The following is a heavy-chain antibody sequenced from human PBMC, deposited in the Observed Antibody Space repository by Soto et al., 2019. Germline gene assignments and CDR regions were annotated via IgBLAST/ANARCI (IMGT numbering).Heavy chain of an antibody. V-gene: IGHV3-23*01. CDR3: ARASPRGRYFDWLIFPLGH. J-gene: IGHJ4*02. CDR2: ISGSGGST. CDR1: GFTFSSYA. Sequence: GGSLRLSCAASGFTFSSYAMSWVRQAPGKGLEWVSAISGSGGSTYYADSVKGRFTISRDTAKNSLYLQMNSLRAEDTALYFCARASPRGRYFDWLIFPLGHWGQGTLVTVSS. D-gene: IGHD3-9*01.